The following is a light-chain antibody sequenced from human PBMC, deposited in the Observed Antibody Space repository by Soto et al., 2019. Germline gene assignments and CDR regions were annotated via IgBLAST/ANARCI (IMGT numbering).Light chain of an antibody. Sequence: DIVLTQSPATLSLSPGARATLSCRASQSVSSYLAWYQQKPGQAPRLLIYDASDRATGIPGRFSGSGSGTDFTLTISSLEPEDFAVYYCQQHSNWPPITFGQGTRLAIK. CDR1: QSVSSY. CDR2: DAS. J-gene: IGKJ5*01. V-gene: IGKV3-11*01. CDR3: QQHSNWPPIT.